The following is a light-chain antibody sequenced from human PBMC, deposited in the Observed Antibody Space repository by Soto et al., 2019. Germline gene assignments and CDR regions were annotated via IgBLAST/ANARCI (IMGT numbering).Light chain of an antibody. CDR1: QGVPSR. V-gene: IGKV3-15*01. CDR3: QKYKSCPRIT. Sequence: EIVMTQSAATLSASPGEGVTLSCRASQGVPSRIAWYQHKPGQAPRLLIYGASTRATGVPDRFSGTGSGTDFTLTISSLKSEDYAIYYCQKYKSCPRITFGQGTRLEIK. CDR2: GAS. J-gene: IGKJ5*01.